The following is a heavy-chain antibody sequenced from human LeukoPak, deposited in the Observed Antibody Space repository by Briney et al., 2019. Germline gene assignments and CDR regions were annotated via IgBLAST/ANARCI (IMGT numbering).Heavy chain of an antibody. V-gene: IGHV1-2*02. CDR3: ARQTFPGTAAARLRWFDS. J-gene: IGHJ5*01. CDR1: GYTFTGYT. Sequence: ASAKVSCKASGYTFTGYTLHWVRQSAGQRLGGLGWIKANSAGRKFAQKLQCRVTLTRDTSISTAYTELSSLRRADTAVYYCARQTFPGTAAARLRWFDSWGQGTPVTVSS. D-gene: IGHD6-25*01. CDR2: IKANSAGR.